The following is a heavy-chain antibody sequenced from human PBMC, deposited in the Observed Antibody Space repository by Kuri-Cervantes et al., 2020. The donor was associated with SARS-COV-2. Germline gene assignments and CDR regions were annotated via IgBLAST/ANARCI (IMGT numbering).Heavy chain of an antibody. CDR1: GYTFTSHD. CDR3: ASFTPTEDLYHYYYAMDV. V-gene: IGHV1-8*01. Sequence: ASVKVSCKASGYTFTSHDINWVRQATGQGLEWMGWMDPNSGNTGYAQKFQGRVTMTRNTSISTVYMDLSSLGSEDTAVYYCASFTPTEDLYHYYYAMDVWGQGTTVTGSS. J-gene: IGHJ6*02. D-gene: IGHD1-1*01. CDR2: MDPNSGNT.